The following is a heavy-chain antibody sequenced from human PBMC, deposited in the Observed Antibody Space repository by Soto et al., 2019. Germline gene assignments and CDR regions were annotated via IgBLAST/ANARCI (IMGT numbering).Heavy chain of an antibody. CDR1: GFTFSSYG. V-gene: IGHV3-20*04. J-gene: IGHJ4*02. Sequence: GGSLRLSCAASGFTFSSYGMSWVRQAPGKGLEWVSGINWNGGSTGYADSVKGRFAISRDNAKNSLYLQMNSLRAEDTALYYCARDPGYSYGTQFDYWGQGTLVTVSS. CDR2: INWNGGST. CDR3: ARDPGYSYGTQFDY. D-gene: IGHD5-18*01.